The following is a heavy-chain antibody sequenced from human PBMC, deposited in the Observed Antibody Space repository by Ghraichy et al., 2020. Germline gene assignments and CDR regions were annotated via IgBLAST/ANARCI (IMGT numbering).Heavy chain of an antibody. CDR3: ARIEDHLDS. CDR2: IRYHGNEK. Sequence: GGSLRLSCAASGFTFSNFGLHWVRQAPGKGPEWVAFIRYHGNEKYYADSVKGRFTISRDNSKDTLYLQMTSLRIEDTAVYYCARIEDHLDSWGQGTLFTVSS. V-gene: IGHV3-30*02. CDR1: GFTFSNFG. J-gene: IGHJ4*02.